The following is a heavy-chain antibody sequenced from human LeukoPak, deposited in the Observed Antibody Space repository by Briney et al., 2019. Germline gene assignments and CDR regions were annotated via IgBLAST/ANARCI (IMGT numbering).Heavy chain of an antibody. J-gene: IGHJ4*02. CDR1: GDSISSSKW. CDR2: IYHSGRT. D-gene: IGHD6-19*01. V-gene: IGHV4-4*02. Sequence: SGTLSLTCAVSGDSISSSKWWSWVRQPPGKGLEWIGEIYHSGRTNYNPSLKSRVTISVDKSKNQFSLKLSSVTAADTAVYYCARVRPPNVPSGWYEYWGQGTLVTVSS. CDR3: ARVRPPNVPSGWYEY.